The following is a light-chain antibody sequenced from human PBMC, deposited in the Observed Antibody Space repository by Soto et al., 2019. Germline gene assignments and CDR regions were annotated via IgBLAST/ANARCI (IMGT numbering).Light chain of an antibody. CDR3: QQRHMWPIT. J-gene: IGKJ5*01. V-gene: IGKV3-11*01. CDR1: QSVSRR. CDR2: GAS. Sequence: EVVLTQSPGTLSLSPGGRATLSCRASQSVSRRLAWYQQRPGQSPRLLISGASMRASGVPVRFIGSGSGTDFTLTITRLEPEDSAVYYCQQRHMWPITFGQGTRLEIK.